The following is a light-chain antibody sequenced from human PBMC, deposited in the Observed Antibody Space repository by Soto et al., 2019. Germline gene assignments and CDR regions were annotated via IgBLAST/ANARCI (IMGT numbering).Light chain of an antibody. CDR3: QQTDSFPIT. J-gene: IGKJ5*01. V-gene: IGKV1-6*01. CDR1: QGIRND. CDR2: AAS. Sequence: AIQMTQSPSSLSASVGARVPITCRASQGIRNDLGWYQQKPGKAPKLLIYAASSLQSGVPSRFSGSGSGTHFTLTISSLQPEDFGTYYCQQTDSFPITFGQGTRLEI.